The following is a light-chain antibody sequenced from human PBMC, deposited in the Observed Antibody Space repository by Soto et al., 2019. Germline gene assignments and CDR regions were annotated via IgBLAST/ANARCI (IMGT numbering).Light chain of an antibody. Sequence: DIVMTQSPDSLAVSLGERATINCKSSQTVLYSGDNRNYLAWYQQKPGQPPKLLIYWASTRESGVPDRFSGSGSGTDFTLTISSLQAEDVAVYYCQQYYSTPQTFGQGTKVEIK. CDR2: WAS. V-gene: IGKV4-1*01. CDR3: QQYYSTPQT. CDR1: QTVLYSGDNRNY. J-gene: IGKJ1*01.